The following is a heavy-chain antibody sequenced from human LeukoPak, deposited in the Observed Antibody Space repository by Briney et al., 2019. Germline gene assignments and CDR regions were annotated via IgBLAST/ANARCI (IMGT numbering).Heavy chain of an antibody. D-gene: IGHD2-2*02. CDR3: ARXAGIPXYYXDY. CDR1: GGSISSYY. CDR2: IYYSGST. J-gene: IGHJ4*02. V-gene: IGHV4-59*01. Sequence: SETLSLTCTVSGGSISSYYWSWIRQPPGKGLEWIGYIYYSGSTNYNPSLKSRVTISVDTSKNQFSLKLSSVTAADTAVYYCARXAGIPXYYXDYWGQXXXXXVSS.